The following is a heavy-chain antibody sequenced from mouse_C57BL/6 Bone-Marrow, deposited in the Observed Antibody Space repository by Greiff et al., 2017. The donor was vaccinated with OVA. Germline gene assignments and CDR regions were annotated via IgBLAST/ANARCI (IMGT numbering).Heavy chain of an antibody. CDR2: IYPGDGDT. CDR3: ARIDYYGSSFDY. D-gene: IGHD1-1*01. CDR1: GYAFSSSW. V-gene: IGHV1-82*01. Sequence: VKLVESGPELVKPGASVKISCKASGYAFSSSWMNWVKQRPGKGLEWIGRIYPGDGDTNYNGKFKGKATLTADKASSTAYMQISSLTSEDSAVYFCARIDYYGSSFDYWGQGTTLTVSS. J-gene: IGHJ2*01.